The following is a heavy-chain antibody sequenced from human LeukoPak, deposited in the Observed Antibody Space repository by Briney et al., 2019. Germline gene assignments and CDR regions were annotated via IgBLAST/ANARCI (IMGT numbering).Heavy chain of an antibody. J-gene: IGHJ4*02. CDR2: IRYDGSNK. D-gene: IGHD3-3*01. CDR3: AKDHYDFWSGYLPLYYFDY. Sequence: GGSLRLSCAVSGFTFSSYWMNWVRQAPGKGLEWVAFIRYDGSNKYYADSVKGRFTISRDNSKNTLYLQMNSLRAEDTAVYYCAKDHYDFWSGYLPLYYFDYWGQGTLVTVSS. CDR1: GFTFSSYW. V-gene: IGHV3-30*02.